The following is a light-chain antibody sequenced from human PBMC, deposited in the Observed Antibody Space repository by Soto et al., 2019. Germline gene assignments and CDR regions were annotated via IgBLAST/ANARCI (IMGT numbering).Light chain of an antibody. J-gene: IGLJ3*02. Sequence: QPVLTQSPSASASLGASVKLTCTLSSGHSTYAIAWHQQQPEKGPRYLMKLNSDGSHSKGDGIPGRFSGSSSGAERYLTISSLQSEDDADYYCQTWGTGINWVFGGGTKLTVL. CDR3: QTWGTGINWV. CDR2: LNSDGSH. V-gene: IGLV4-69*01. CDR1: SGHSTYA.